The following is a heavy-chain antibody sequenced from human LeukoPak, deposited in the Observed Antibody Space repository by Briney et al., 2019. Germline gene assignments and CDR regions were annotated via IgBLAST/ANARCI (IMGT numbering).Heavy chain of an antibody. V-gene: IGHV4-4*07. J-gene: IGHJ4*02. D-gene: IGHD3-3*01. CDR1: GGSISSYC. CDR3: ARERTHYDFWSGYFDY. CDR2: IYTSGST. Sequence: PSETLSLTCTVSGGSISSYCWSWIRQPAGKGLEWIWRIYTSGSTNYNPSLKSRVTMSVDTSKNQFSLKLSSVTAADTAVYYCARERTHYDFWSGYFDYWGQGTLVTVSS.